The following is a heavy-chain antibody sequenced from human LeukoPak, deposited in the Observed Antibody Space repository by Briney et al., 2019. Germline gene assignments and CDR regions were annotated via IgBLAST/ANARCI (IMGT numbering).Heavy chain of an antibody. J-gene: IGHJ4*02. CDR3: ARVFAVVTAIDEEYYFDY. CDR1: GGSISSGSYY. Sequence: KPSETLSLTCTVSGGSISSGSYYWSWIRQPAGKGLKWIGRIYASGSTNYDPSLKSRVTISVDTSKNQFSLKLSSVTAADTAVYYCARVFAVVTAIDEEYYFDYWGQGTLVTVSS. V-gene: IGHV4-61*02. CDR2: IYASGST. D-gene: IGHD2-21*02.